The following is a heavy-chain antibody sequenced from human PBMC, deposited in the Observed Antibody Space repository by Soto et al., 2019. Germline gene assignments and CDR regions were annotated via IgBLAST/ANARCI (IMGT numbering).Heavy chain of an antibody. CDR3: ARHWPSSSWFLPFGPEAYYYGMDV. V-gene: IGHV4-39*01. Sequence: SETLSLTCTVSGGSISSSSYYWGWIRQPPGKGLEWIGSIYYSGSTYYNPSLKSRVTLSVDTSKNQFSLKPRSVTAADTAVYYCARHWPSSSWFLPFGPEAYYYGMDVWGQGTTVTVSS. CDR1: GGSISSSSYY. CDR2: IYYSGST. D-gene: IGHD6-13*01. J-gene: IGHJ6*02.